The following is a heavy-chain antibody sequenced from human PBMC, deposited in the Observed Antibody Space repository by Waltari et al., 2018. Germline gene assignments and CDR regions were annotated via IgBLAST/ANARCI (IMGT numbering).Heavy chain of an antibody. CDR2: IKHSGST. J-gene: IGHJ4*02. Sequence: QVQLQQWGAGLLKPSETLSLTCAAYGGSFSGYYWTWIRKPPGTGLEWIGEIKHSGSTNYNPSLKSRVTISVDTSKNQFSLKLSSVTAADTAVYYCADGYYFDYWGQGTLVTVSS. D-gene: IGHD3-10*01. CDR1: GGSFSGYY. V-gene: IGHV4-34*01. CDR3: ADGYYFDY.